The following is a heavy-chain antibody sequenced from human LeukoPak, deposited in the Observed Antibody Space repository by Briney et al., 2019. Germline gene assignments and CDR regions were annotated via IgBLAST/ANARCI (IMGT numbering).Heavy chain of an antibody. J-gene: IGHJ4*02. CDR2: ISSSGSTI. Sequence: GGSLRLSCAASGFTFSDYYMSWIRQAPGKGLEWVSYISSSGSTIYYADSVKGRFTISRDNAKNSLYLQMNSLRAEDTAVYYCARTNYYGSGSYYNLYFDYWGQGTLVTVSS. CDR3: ARTNYYGSGSYYNLYFDY. D-gene: IGHD3-10*01. V-gene: IGHV3-11*01. CDR1: GFTFSDYY.